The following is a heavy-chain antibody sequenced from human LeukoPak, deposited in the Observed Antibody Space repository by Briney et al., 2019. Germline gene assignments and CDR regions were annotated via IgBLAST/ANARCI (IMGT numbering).Heavy chain of an antibody. CDR1: GFTFSTYS. V-gene: IGHV3-48*01. J-gene: IGHJ4*02. D-gene: IGHD3-3*01. CDR2: ISSGSSTI. CDR3: ARGGFWSGYRFFDY. Sequence: QPGRSLRLSCAASGFTFSTYSMNWVRQAPGKGLEWVSYISSGSSTIYYADSVKGRFTISKDNAKNSLYLQMNSLRAEDTAVYYCARGGFWSGYRFFDYWGQGTLVTVSS.